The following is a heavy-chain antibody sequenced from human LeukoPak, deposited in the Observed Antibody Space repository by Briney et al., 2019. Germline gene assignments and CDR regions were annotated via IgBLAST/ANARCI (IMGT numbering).Heavy chain of an antibody. J-gene: IGHJ4*02. CDR2: ISSGGAT. D-gene: IGHD6-13*01. V-gene: IGHV4-39*01. Sequence: SETLSLTCTVSGGSISSNTYYWGWIRQPPGTGLEWIGTISSGGATYYSPSLKSRVSISVDPSNNQFSLKLSSVTAADTAVYYCARGLLEGHSSSWYARLMKFDYWGQGTLVTVSS. CDR3: ARGLLEGHSSSWYARLMKFDY. CDR1: GGSISSNTYY.